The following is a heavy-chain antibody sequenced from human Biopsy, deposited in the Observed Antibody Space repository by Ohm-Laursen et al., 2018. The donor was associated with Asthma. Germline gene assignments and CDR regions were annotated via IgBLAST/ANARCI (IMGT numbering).Heavy chain of an antibody. V-gene: IGHV4-39*02. CDR1: GGSISSSSYY. J-gene: IGHJ4*02. Sequence: GTLSLTCTVSGGSISSSSYYWGWIRQPPGKGLEWMGSISYTGSAYHNPSLKSRVTISVGTSKNHFSLKLSSVTAADTAVYYCARLWEEVDCWGQGTLVTVSS. CDR2: ISYTGSA. D-gene: IGHD1-26*01. CDR3: ARLWEEVDC.